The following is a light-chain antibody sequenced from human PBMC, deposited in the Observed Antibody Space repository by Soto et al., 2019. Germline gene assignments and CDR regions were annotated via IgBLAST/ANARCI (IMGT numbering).Light chain of an antibody. CDR1: PSVSSNY. J-gene: IGKJ1*01. CDR2: AAS. Sequence: TQDKDTPSVSPGERATPSRRASPSVSSNYLAWFQQKPGQAPRLLIYAASSRATGIPDRFSGSGSGTDFTLTISRLEPEDFAVYYCQQYGSSPQTFGQRTNVDIK. CDR3: QQYGSSPQT. V-gene: IGKV3-20*01.